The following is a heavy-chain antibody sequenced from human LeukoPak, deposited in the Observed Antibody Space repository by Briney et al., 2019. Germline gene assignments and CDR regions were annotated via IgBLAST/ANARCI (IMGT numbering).Heavy chain of an antibody. V-gene: IGHV3-23*01. J-gene: IGHJ6*02. Sequence: PGGSLRLSCAASEFTFSSYAMSWVRQAPGKGLEWVSGISSSGGSTYYSDSVKGRCTISRDNFKKTLDLQMCSLRAEDTAVYYCTRDKRVYYGMDVWGQGTTVIVSS. CDR1: EFTFSSYA. CDR2: ISSSGGST. CDR3: TRDKRVYYGMDV.